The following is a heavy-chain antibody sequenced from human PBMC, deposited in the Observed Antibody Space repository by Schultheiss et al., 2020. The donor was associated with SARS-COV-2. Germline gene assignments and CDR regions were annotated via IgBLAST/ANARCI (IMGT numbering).Heavy chain of an antibody. D-gene: IGHD3-3*01. CDR3: TRREDTIFGGSLDV. V-gene: IGHV3-30*04. Sequence: GGSLRLSCAASGFTFSSYAMHWVRQAPGKGLEWVAVIWYDGSNKYYADSVKGRFTISRDNSKNTLYLQMNSLKTEDTAVYYCTRREDTIFGGSLDVWGKGTTVTVSS. CDR2: IWYDGSNK. CDR1: GFTFSSYA. J-gene: IGHJ6*04.